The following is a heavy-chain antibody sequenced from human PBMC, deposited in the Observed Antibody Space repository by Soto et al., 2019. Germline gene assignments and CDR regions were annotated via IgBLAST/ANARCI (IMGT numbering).Heavy chain of an antibody. J-gene: IGHJ6*04. CDR1: GFTFNNFA. CDR2: VNNGGDST. CDR3: AKASGRVATIGFSDV. Sequence: EVQLLESGGGLVQPGGSLRLSCAASGFTFNNFAMNWVRQAPGKGLEWVSAVNNGGDSTYYADSVQGRFTISRDNSENTLYLQMNSLRADDTAVYYCAKASGRVATIGFSDVWGKGTTVTFSS. V-gene: IGHV3-23*01. D-gene: IGHD5-12*01.